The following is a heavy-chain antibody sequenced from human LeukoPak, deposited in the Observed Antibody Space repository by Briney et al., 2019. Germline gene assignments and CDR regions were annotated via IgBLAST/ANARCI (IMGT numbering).Heavy chain of an antibody. CDR2: ISSGSSYI. CDR3: ARSGTSVGVITQGRYTDYYYMDV. D-gene: IGHD3-22*01. J-gene: IGHJ6*03. CDR1: GFTFSSYS. V-gene: IGHV3-21*01. Sequence: GGSLRLSCAASGFTFSSYSMNWVRQAPGKGLEWVSSISSGSSYIYYADSVKGRFTISRDNAKNSLYLQMNSLRAEDTAVYYCARSGTSVGVITQGRYTDYYYMDVWGKGTTVTVSS.